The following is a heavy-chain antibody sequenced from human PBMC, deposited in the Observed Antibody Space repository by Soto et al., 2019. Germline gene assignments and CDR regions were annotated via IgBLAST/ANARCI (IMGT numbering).Heavy chain of an antibody. CDR2: IYYSGRT. CDR1: GESISSSSYY. V-gene: IGHV4-39*01. J-gene: IGHJ4*02. D-gene: IGHD2-21*02. Sequence: RSDPLSLSCIVSGESISSSSYYCGWIRQPPGKGLEWIGSIYYSGRTYYNPSFKSRVTISIDTSKNQFSLKLSSVTATDTAVYYCARQRTTVVTQAYFDHWGQGALVTV. CDR3: ARQRTTVVTQAYFDH.